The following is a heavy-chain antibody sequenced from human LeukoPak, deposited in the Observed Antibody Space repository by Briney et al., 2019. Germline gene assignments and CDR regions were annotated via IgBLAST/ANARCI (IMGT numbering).Heavy chain of an antibody. CDR2: IYSSGST. V-gene: IGHV4-39*01. J-gene: IGHJ4*01. D-gene: IGHD6-25*01. Sequence: SETLSLTCNVSGVSISSSSYYWGRIRQPPGKGREWIGSIYSSGSTYYNSSLKSRVTISTDTSKNQVSLKMSSVTAADTAVYYCAKSGGYGLIDYWAQGTLVTVSS. CDR3: AKSGGYGLIDY. CDR1: GVSISSSSYY.